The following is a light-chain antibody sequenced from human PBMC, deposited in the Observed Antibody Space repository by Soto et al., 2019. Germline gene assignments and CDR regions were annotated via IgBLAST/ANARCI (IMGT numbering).Light chain of an antibody. V-gene: IGKV1-5*03. CDR2: KAS. CDR1: QSLSTW. CDR3: QQYSIYSRT. Sequence: DIQMTQSPSTLSASVGDRVTITCRASQSLSTWLAWYQQKPGEAPNLLIYKASTLRSGVPSRFSGSGSGTEFTLTIISLQPDDFATYYCQQYSIYSRTFVQGTKVELK. J-gene: IGKJ1*01.